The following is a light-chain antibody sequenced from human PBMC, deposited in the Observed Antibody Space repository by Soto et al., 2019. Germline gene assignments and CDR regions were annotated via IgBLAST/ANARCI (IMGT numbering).Light chain of an antibody. J-gene: IGKJ1*01. Sequence: DIQMTQSPSSLSASLGVRVTITCRASQSISSYLNWYQHKPGKAPKLLISAASSLQGGVPSRFSGSGSGTDFTLTISSLQLEDFATYYCQQCFSKPWTFGQGTKVEIK. CDR3: QQCFSKPWT. CDR1: QSISSY. CDR2: AAS. V-gene: IGKV1-39*01.